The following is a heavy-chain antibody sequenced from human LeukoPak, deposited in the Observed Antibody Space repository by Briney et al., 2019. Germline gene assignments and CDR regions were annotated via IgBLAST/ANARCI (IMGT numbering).Heavy chain of an antibody. CDR2: INHSGST. CDR1: GGSFSGYY. J-gene: IGHJ4*02. D-gene: IGHD1-26*01. V-gene: IGHV4-34*01. Sequence: SETLSLTCAVYGGSFSGYYWSWIRQPPGKGLEWIGEINHSGSTNYNPSLKSRVTISVDTSKNQFSLNLSSVTAADTAVYYCARGGRIVGATPLLDHWGQGTLVTVSS. CDR3: ARGGRIVGATPLLDH.